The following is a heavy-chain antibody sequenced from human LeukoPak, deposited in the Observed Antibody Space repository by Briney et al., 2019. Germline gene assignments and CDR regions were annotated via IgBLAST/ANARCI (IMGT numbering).Heavy chain of an antibody. CDR3: ARDMSGYCTNGVCRYFDY. V-gene: IGHV4-38-2*02. CDR1: GYSISSGYY. D-gene: IGHD2-8*01. Sequence: PSETLSLTCTVSGYSISSGYYWGWIRQPPGKGLEWIGSIYHSGSTYYNPSLKSRVTISVDTSKNQFSLKLSSVTAADTAVYYCARDMSGYCTNGVCRYFDYWGQGTLVTVSS. J-gene: IGHJ4*02. CDR2: IYHSGST.